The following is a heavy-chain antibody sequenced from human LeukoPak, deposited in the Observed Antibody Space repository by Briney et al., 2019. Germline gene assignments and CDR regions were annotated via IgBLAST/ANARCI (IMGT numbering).Heavy chain of an antibody. CDR1: GFTVSSNY. V-gene: IGHV3-53*01. J-gene: IGHJ5*02. D-gene: IGHD2-2*01. Sequence: PGGSLRLSCAASGFTVSSNYMRWVRQATGKGLEWVSVIYSGGSTYYADSVKGRFTISRDNSKNTLYLQMNSLRAEDTAVYYCAKDFSSTSCPRCGWFDPWGQGTLVTVSS. CDR2: IYSGGST. CDR3: AKDFSSTSCPRCGWFDP.